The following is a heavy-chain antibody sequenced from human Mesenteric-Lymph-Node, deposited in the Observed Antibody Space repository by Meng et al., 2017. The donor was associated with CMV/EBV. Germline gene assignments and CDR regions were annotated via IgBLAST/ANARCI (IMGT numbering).Heavy chain of an antibody. CDR1: GGPFSSYT. CDR2: IIPILGIA. J-gene: IGHJ3*02. Sequence: SVKVSCKASGGPFSSYTISWVRQAPGQGLEWMGRIIPILGIANYAQKFQGRVTITADKSTSTAYMELSSLRSEDTAVYYCARTAAIRGSAFDIWGQGTMVTVSS. CDR3: ARTAAIRGSAFDI. D-gene: IGHD2-2*02. V-gene: IGHV1-69*02.